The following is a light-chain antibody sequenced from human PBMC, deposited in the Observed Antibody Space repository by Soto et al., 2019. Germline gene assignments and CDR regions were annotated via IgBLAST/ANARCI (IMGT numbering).Light chain of an antibody. Sequence: EIVLTQSPGTLSLSPGERATLSCRASQSVGSNYLAWYQQKPGQAPRILIFAASSSVAGIPDRFSGSGSGSDFTLPISRLEPEDFAVYYCQQYGTSPWTFGQGTKVEIK. CDR3: QQYGTSPWT. J-gene: IGKJ1*01. V-gene: IGKV3-20*01. CDR1: QSVGSNY. CDR2: AAS.